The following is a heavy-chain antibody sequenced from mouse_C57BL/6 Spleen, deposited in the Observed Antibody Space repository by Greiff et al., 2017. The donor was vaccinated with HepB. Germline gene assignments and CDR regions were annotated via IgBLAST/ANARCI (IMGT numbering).Heavy chain of an antibody. J-gene: IGHJ1*03. CDR3: ARSGDYDGYFDV. Sequence: EVKLMESGPELVKPGASVKISCKASGYSFTGYYMNWVKQSPEKSLEWIGEINPSTGGTTYNQKFKAKATLTVDKSSSTAYMQLKSLTSEDSAVYYCARSGDYDGYFDVWGTGTTVTVSS. CDR1: GYSFTGYY. CDR2: INPSTGGT. D-gene: IGHD2-4*01. V-gene: IGHV1-42*01.